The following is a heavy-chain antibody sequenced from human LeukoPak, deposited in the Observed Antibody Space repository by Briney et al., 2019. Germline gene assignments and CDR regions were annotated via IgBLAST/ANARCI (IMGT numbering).Heavy chain of an antibody. CDR3: ARQGGTSGWYYYYMDV. J-gene: IGHJ6*03. CDR1: GYSFTSYW. Sequence: GESLEISCKGSGYSFTSYWIGWVRQMPGKGLEWMGIIYPGDSDTRYSPSFQGQVTISADKSISTAYLQWSSLKASDTATYYCARQGGTSGWYYYYMDVWGKGTTVTVSS. V-gene: IGHV5-51*01. CDR2: IYPGDSDT. D-gene: IGHD2-15*01.